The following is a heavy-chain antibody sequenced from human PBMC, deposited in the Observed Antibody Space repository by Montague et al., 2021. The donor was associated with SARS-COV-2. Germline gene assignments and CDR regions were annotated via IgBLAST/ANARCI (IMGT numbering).Heavy chain of an antibody. CDR1: GASISRYY. CDR2: IYTGGYV. CDR3: ARAIWHLDV. Sequence: SETLSLTCSVSGASISRYYWSWIRQSDGKGLEWIGRIYTGGYVNYNPALQSRVSMSVDTSKSQVSLNVTSVTAADTAVYYCARAIWHLDVWGRGILVTVSS. V-gene: IGHV4-4*07. J-gene: IGHJ2*01.